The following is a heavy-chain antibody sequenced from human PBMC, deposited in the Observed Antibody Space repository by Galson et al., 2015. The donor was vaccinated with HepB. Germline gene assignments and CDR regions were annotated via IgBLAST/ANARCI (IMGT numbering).Heavy chain of an antibody. D-gene: IGHD3/OR15-3a*01. Sequence: SLRLSCAASGFTFSSYGMVWVRQAPGKGLEWLAIIWFDETIQHYADSVKGRFTISRDNSKNTLYLQMNSLRAEDTALYYCARKGTGFDFWGQGTLVSVSS. CDR2: IWFDETIQ. J-gene: IGHJ4*02. CDR3: ARKGTGFDF. V-gene: IGHV3-33*01. CDR1: GFTFSSYG.